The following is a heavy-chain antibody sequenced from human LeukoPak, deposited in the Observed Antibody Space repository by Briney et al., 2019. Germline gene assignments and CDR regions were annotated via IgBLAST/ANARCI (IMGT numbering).Heavy chain of an antibody. CDR2: ISSSSSYI. CDR1: GFTFSSYS. V-gene: IGHV3-21*01. D-gene: IGHD2-2*01. Sequence: PGGSLRLSCAASGFTFSSYSMNWVRQAPGKGLEWVSSISSSSSYIYYADSLKGRFTISRDNAKNSLYLQINSLRAEDTAVYYCSTSRFCSSTSCLFPFDNWGQGTLVTVSS. CDR3: STSRFCSSTSCLFPFDN. J-gene: IGHJ4*02.